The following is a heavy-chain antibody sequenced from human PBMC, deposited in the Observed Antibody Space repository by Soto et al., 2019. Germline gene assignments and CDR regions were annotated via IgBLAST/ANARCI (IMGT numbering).Heavy chain of an antibody. D-gene: IGHD3-3*01. Sequence: ASVKVSCKTSGYSFPNYSLHWVRQAPGQGLEWLGMINPTGGVTTFAPKFQGRVSMTTDTATTTVYMGLSGLGSDDTAVYYCARDESDPRISIFGPNPPTCYWG. CDR1: GYSFPNYS. J-gene: IGHJ4*01. CDR3: ARDESDPRISIFGPNPPTCY. V-gene: IGHV1-46*01. CDR2: INPTGGVT.